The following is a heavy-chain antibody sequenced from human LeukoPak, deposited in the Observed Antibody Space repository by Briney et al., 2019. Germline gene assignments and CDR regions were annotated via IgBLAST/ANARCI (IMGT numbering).Heavy chain of an antibody. V-gene: IGHV1-2*02. CDR1: GYTLTDSY. J-gene: IGHJ4*02. Sequence: ASVTVSSNPSGYTLTDSYIHWVRQAPAIGLQWMGWINPSNGDAHYAEVFQGRVTMTRDTSIRTAYMELTGLTTDDTAVYYCARSPIGASAYWGRGPLLTVSS. D-gene: IGHD3-10*01. CDR3: ARSPIGASAY. CDR2: INPSNGDA.